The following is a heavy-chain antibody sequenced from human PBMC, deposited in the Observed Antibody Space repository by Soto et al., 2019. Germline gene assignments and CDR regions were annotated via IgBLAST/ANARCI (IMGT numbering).Heavy chain of an antibody. J-gene: IGHJ6*02. CDR1: GVSISSDGNY. Sequence: QVQLQESGPGLVKSSQTQSLTCTVSGVSISSDGNYWSWIRQHPGKGLEWIGNIYYSGSTYYNPSLKCRVTISVDTSKNQFSLKLNSVTAAYTAVYYCARARIVRGIIYYYGMDVWGLGTTVTVSS. CDR3: ARARIVRGIIYYYGMDV. D-gene: IGHD3-10*02. CDR2: IYYSGST. V-gene: IGHV4-31*03.